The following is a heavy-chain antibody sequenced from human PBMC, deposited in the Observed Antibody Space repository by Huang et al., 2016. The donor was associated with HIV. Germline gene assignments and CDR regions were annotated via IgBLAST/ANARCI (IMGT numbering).Heavy chain of an antibody. V-gene: IGHV4-59*13. J-gene: IGHJ4*02. CDR3: ARRGVAAKHFDF. D-gene: IGHD3-10*01. Sequence: QVHLRESGPGLVKPSETLSLSCSVLCDSMNRSYWNWVRQPPGKGLEWIGQGYVNGNNKDHPARRSRVTISVETSKKQFYLKLNSVTAGDTAVYYCARRGVAAKHFDFWGQGIVVTVSS. CDR2: GYVNGNN. CDR1: CDSMNRSY.